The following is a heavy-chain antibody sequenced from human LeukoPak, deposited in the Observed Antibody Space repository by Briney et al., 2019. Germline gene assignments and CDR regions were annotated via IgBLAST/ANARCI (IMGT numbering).Heavy chain of an antibody. D-gene: IGHD6-6*01. CDR3: ARTEYSSSSPYFDY. CDR2: ISSSGSTI. CDR1: GFTFSDYY. J-gene: IGHJ4*02. Sequence: GGSLRLSCAASGFTFSDYYMSWIRQAPGKGLEWVSYISSSGSTIYYADSVKGRFTISRDNAKNSLYLQMNSLRAEDTAVYYCARTEYSSSSPYFDYWGQGTLVTVSS. V-gene: IGHV3-11*01.